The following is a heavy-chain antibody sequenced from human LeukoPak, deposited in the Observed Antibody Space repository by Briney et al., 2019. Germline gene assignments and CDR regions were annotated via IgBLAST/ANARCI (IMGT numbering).Heavy chain of an antibody. CDR2: IRYGGTNQ. Sequence: PGGSLRLSCAASGFTFSNFGMHWMRQAPGKGLEWVAFIRYGGTNQYYADSVKGRFTISRDSSNNTLYLQMNSLGAEDTAVYYCAKSTYYYYMDVWGKGAKVTASS. CDR1: GFTFSNFG. CDR3: AKSTYYYYMDV. V-gene: IGHV3-30*02. J-gene: IGHJ6*03.